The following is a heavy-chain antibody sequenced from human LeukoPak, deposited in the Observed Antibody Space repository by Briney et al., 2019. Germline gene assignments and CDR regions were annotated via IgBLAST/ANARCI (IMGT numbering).Heavy chain of an antibody. Sequence: ASVKVSCKASGYTFTGYYMHWVRQAPGQGLEWMGWINRNSGGTNYAQKFQGRVTMTRDTSISTAYMELCRLRSDDTAVYYCASLITVTEFDYWGQGTLVTVSS. D-gene: IGHD4-11*01. CDR2: INRNSGGT. CDR3: ASLITVTEFDY. J-gene: IGHJ4*02. CDR1: GYTFTGYY. V-gene: IGHV1-2*02.